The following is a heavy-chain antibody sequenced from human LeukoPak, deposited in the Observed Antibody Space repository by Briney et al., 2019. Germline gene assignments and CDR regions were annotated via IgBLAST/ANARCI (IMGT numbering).Heavy chain of an antibody. Sequence: GGSLRLSCAASGFTFSSYGMHWVRQAPGKGLEWVAVIWYGGSNKYYADSVKGRFTISRDNSKNTLYLQMNSLRAEDTAVYYCAKEGLAYCGGDCQMGAFDIWGQGTMVTVSS. J-gene: IGHJ3*02. CDR2: IWYGGSNK. CDR1: GFTFSSYG. D-gene: IGHD2-21*01. CDR3: AKEGLAYCGGDCQMGAFDI. V-gene: IGHV3-30*02.